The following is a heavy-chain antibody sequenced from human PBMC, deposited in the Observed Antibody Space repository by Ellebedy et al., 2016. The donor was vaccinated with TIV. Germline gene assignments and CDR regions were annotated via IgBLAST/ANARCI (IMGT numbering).Heavy chain of an antibody. J-gene: IGHJ4*02. D-gene: IGHD3-22*01. CDR3: ARGEYYYDSSGYYDY. V-gene: IGHV1-24*01. CDR2: FDPEDGET. CDR1: GYTLTELS. Sequence: ASVKVSXKVSGYTLTELSMHWVRQAPGKGLEWMGGFDPEDGETIYAQKFQGRVTITADKSTSTAYMELSSLRSEDTAVYYCARGEYYYDSSGYYDYWGQGTLVTVSS.